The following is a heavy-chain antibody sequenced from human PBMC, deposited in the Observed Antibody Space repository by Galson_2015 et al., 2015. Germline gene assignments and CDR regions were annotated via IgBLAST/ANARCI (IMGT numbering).Heavy chain of an antibody. CDR2: IYSGSST. Sequence: SLRLSCAASGFTVSSNYMSWVRQAPGKGPEWVSIIYSGSSTYYADSVKGRFTISRDNSKNTLFLQMNSLRADDTAVYYCARTGRYYGMDVWGQGTTVTVSS. J-gene: IGHJ6*02. V-gene: IGHV3-53*01. D-gene: IGHD3-10*01. CDR1: GFTVSSNY. CDR3: ARTGRYYGMDV.